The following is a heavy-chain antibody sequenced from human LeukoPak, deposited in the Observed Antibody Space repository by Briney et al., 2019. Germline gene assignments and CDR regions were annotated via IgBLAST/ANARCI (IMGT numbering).Heavy chain of an antibody. Sequence: GGSLRLSCAASGFTFSNYAMSWVRQAPGKGLEWVSAISGSGINTYSADSVKGRFTISRDNSKNTRYLQMNSLRAEDTAVYYCAKNIPASGLTFVDWGQGTLVTVPS. CDR2: ISGSGINT. D-gene: IGHD6-25*01. CDR3: AKNIPASGLTFVD. CDR1: GFTFSNYA. J-gene: IGHJ4*02. V-gene: IGHV3-23*01.